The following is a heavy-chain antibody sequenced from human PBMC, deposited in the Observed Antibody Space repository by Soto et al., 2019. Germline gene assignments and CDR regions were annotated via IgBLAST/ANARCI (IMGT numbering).Heavy chain of an antibody. J-gene: IGHJ6*02. Sequence: PGGSLRLSCAASGFTFSSYGMHWVRQAPGKGLEWVAVISYDGSNKYYADSVKGRFTISRDNSKNTLYLQMNSLRAEDTAVYYCAKDLWGGDDYYYYCMDVWGQGTTVTVSS. CDR1: GFTFSSYG. V-gene: IGHV3-30*18. CDR3: AKDLWGGDDYYYYCMDV. CDR2: ISYDGSNK. D-gene: IGHD2-21*01.